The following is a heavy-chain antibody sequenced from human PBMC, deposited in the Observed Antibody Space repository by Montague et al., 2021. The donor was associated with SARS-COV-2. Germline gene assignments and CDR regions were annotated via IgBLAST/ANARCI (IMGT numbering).Heavy chain of an antibody. Sequence: TLSLTCTVSGGSISSGGYYWSWIRQHPGKGLEWIGYICYSGSTYYNPSLKSRVTISVDTSKNQFSLKLSSVTAADTAVYYCARDGRRTTVTPRGVITLHYFDYWGQGTLVTVSS. J-gene: IGHJ4*02. CDR3: ARDGRRTTVTPRGVITLHYFDY. D-gene: IGHD4-17*01. CDR1: GGSISSGGYY. V-gene: IGHV4-31*03. CDR2: ICYSGST.